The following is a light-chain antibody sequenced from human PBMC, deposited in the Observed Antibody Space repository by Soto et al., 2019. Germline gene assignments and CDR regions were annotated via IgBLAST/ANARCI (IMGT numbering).Light chain of an antibody. Sequence: KVMTQSPATLSVSPGERATLSCRASQSVNSNLAWYQQKPGQAPRLLLYGASTRAIGIPARFSGSASGTEFTLTISSLQSEDSAVYYCQQYNDWPRTFGQGTKV. V-gene: IGKV3-15*01. CDR2: GAS. J-gene: IGKJ1*01. CDR1: QSVNSN. CDR3: QQYNDWPRT.